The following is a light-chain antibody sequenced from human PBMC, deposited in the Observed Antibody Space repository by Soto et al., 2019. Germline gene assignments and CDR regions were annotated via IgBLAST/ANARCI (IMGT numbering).Light chain of an antibody. J-gene: IGKJ5*01. CDR3: QQSNNWPPIT. V-gene: IGKV3-15*01. CDR1: QSVTSN. CDR2: GAS. Sequence: EIVLTPSPGTLSLSPGDRATLSCRASQSVTSNLAWYQQKPGQAPRLLIYGASTRATGIPARFSGSGSGTEFTLTISSLQSEDFAVYFCQQSNNWPPITFGQGTRLEIK.